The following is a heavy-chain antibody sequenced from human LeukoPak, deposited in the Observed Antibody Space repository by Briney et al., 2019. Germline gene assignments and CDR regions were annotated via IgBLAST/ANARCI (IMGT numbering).Heavy chain of an antibody. Sequence: SETLSLTRTVSGGSISSYYWSWIRQPPGKGLEWIGYIYYSGSTNYNPSLKSRVTISVDTSKNQFSLKLSSVTAEDTAVYYCATKGPSGAFDIWGQGTMVTVSS. CDR2: IYYSGST. V-gene: IGHV4-59*01. J-gene: IGHJ3*02. CDR3: ATKGPSGAFDI. CDR1: GGSISSYY.